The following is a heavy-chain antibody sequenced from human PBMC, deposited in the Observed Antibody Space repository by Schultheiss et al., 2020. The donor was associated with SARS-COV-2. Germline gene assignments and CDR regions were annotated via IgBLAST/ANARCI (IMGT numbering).Heavy chain of an antibody. CDR1: GFTFSSYW. D-gene: IGHD3-3*01. CDR3: AKRDTNFWSGYYRF. J-gene: IGHJ4*02. V-gene: IGHV3-74*01. CDR2: INSDGSST. Sequence: GGSLRLSCAASGFTFSSYWMHWVRQAPGKGLVWVSRINSDGSSTSYADSVKGRFTISRDNAKNTLYLQMNSLRAEDTAVYFCAKRDTNFWSGYYRFWGQGTLVTVSS.